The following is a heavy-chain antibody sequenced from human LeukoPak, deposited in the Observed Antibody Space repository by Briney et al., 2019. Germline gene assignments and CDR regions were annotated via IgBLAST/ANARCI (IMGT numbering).Heavy chain of an antibody. J-gene: IGHJ4*02. D-gene: IGHD1-26*01. V-gene: IGHV3-23*01. CDR1: GFTFSSYA. CDR3: AKDFYRGSYYRLFDY. Sequence: GGSLRLSCAASGFTFSSYAMSWVRQAPGKGLEWVSAISGDGVNTFYADSVKGRFTISRDNSKNTIYLQMNSLRVEDTALYYCAKDFYRGSYYRLFDYWGQGTLVTVSS. CDR2: ISGDGVNT.